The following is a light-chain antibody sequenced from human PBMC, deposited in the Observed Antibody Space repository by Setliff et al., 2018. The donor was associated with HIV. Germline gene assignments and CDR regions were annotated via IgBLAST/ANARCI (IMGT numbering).Light chain of an antibody. Sequence: QSALTQPASVSGSPGQSITISCTGTSSDVGGYNYVSWYQQHPGKAPKLLIYEVTNRPSGISNRLSASKSDNTASLTISGLQAEDEADYYCSSFTSSGTYVFGTGTKVTVL. CDR2: EVT. J-gene: IGLJ1*01. V-gene: IGLV2-14*01. CDR3: SSFTSSGTYV. CDR1: SSDVGGYNY.